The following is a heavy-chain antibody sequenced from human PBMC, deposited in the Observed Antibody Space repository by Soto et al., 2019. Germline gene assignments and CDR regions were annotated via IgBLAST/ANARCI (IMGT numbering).Heavy chain of an antibody. CDR2: IYYSGST. J-gene: IGHJ6*02. CDR1: GGSISSYY. D-gene: IGHD2-15*01. V-gene: IGHV4-59*01. CDR3: ARDQGYCSGGSFNRGHCDYYYGMDV. Sequence: SETLSLTCTVSGGSISSYYWSWIRQPPGKGLEWIGYIYYSGSTNYNPSLKSRVTISVDTSKNQFSLKLSSVTAADTAVYYCARDQGYCSGGSFNRGHCDYYYGMDVWGQGTTVTVSS.